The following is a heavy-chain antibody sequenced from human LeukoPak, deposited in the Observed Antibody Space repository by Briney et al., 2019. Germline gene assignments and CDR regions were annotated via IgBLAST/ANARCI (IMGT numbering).Heavy chain of an antibody. CDR1: GFTFHTAW. Sequence: GGSLRLSCAASGFTFHTAWMAWIRQPPGKGLEWVATINPDGSTTNHLDSVQGRFTISRDNAKNLVYLQMNSLRVEDTALYYCTRDWKYSTFDYWGQGTLVTVSS. CDR3: TRDWKYSTFDY. CDR2: INPDGSTT. J-gene: IGHJ4*02. V-gene: IGHV3-7*01. D-gene: IGHD2-21*01.